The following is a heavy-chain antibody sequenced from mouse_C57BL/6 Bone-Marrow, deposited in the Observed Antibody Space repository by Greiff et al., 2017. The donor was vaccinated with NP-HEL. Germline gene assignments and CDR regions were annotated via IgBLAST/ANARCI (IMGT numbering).Heavy chain of an antibody. V-gene: IGHV1-5*01. J-gene: IGHJ2*01. Sequence: VQLKQSGTVLARPGASVKMSCKTSGYTFTSYWMHWVKQRPGQGLVWIGAIYPGNSDTRYNQKFKGKAKLTAVTSASTAYMELSSLPNEDSAVYYGTEGGLLLGAGWGQGTTLTVSS. CDR1: GYTFTSYW. CDR3: TEGGLLLGAG. D-gene: IGHD1-1*01. CDR2: IYPGNSDT.